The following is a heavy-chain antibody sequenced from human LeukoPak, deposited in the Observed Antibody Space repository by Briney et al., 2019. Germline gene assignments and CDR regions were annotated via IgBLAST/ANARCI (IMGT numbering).Heavy chain of an antibody. D-gene: IGHD2-21*02. Sequence: PGRSLRLSCAASGFTLSSYAMHWVRQAPGKGLDWVTVISTDGKDKKYADSVKGRFAISRDNSKNTLYLEMNSPRGEDTAVYYCAKDGSAGYCGGDCYGDYWGQGTLVTVSS. CDR3: AKDGSAGYCGGDCYGDY. CDR2: ISTDGKDK. J-gene: IGHJ4*02. V-gene: IGHV3-30*18. CDR1: GFTLSSYA.